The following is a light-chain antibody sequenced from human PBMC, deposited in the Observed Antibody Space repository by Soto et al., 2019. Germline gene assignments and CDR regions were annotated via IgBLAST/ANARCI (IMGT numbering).Light chain of an antibody. V-gene: IGLV1-44*01. J-gene: IGLJ3*02. Sequence: QSVLTQPPSASGTPGQRVTISCSGSNSNIGRNTVNWYQQVPGTAPKVLIYNNNQRPSGVPDRFSGSKSGTAASLAISGLRSEDEADYYCAVWDDSLHGVFGGGTK. CDR3: AVWDDSLHGV. CDR1: NSNIGRNT. CDR2: NNN.